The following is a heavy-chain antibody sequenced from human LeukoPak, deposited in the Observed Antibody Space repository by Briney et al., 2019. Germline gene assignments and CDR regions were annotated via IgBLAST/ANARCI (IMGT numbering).Heavy chain of an antibody. J-gene: IGHJ4*02. CDR2: IHYTGTA. V-gene: IGHV4-59*01. CDR3: ARDYYGSVGY. D-gene: IGHD3-10*01. CDR1: GGSISGYY. Sequence: SETLSLTCTVSGGSISGYYWSWIRQSPGQGLEFIGHIHYTGTANYNPSLKSPVTISVDTSKNQFSLKLTSVTAADTAVYYCARDYYGSVGYWGQGTLVTVSS.